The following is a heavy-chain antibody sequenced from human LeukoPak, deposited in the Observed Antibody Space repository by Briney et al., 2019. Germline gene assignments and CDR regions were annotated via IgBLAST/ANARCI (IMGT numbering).Heavy chain of an antibody. CDR2: IYYSGST. CDR1: GGSISSYY. Sequence: SETLSLTCTVSGGSISSYYWSWIRQPPGKGLEWIGYIYYSGSTNYNPSLKSRVTISVDTSKNQFSLKLSSVTAADTAVYHCARRIVVVDNWFDPWGQGTLVTVSS. CDR3: ARRIVVVDNWFDP. D-gene: IGHD3-22*01. J-gene: IGHJ5*02. V-gene: IGHV4-59*01.